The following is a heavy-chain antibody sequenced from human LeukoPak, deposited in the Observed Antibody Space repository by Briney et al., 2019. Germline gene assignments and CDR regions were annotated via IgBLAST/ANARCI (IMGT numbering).Heavy chain of an antibody. V-gene: IGHV4-31*03. J-gene: IGHJ5*02. D-gene: IGHD3-10*01. CDR1: GGSISSGGYY. Sequence: PSQTLSLTCTVSGGSISSGGYYWSWIRQHPGKGLEWIGYIYYSGSTYYNPSLKSRVTISVDTSKNQFSLKLSSVTAADTAVYYCARGTISFSYGSGSCWFDPWGQGTLVTVSS. CDR2: IYYSGST. CDR3: ARGTISFSYGSGSCWFDP.